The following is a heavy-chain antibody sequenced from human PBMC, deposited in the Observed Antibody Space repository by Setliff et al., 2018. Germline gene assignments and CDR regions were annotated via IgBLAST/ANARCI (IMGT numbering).Heavy chain of an antibody. V-gene: IGHV1-18*01. Sequence: ASVKVSCKTSGYTFSSFGLSWLRQAPGQGLEWVGWIGDQNGNTIYAQKFQGRVTMTKDTSTTTGFMELRSLRSDDTAVYYCARDVEDITYYYESSGYYRDYWGQRTLVTVSS. CDR1: GYTFSSFG. CDR2: IGDQNGNT. CDR3: ARDVEDITYYYESSGYYRDY. D-gene: IGHD3-22*01. J-gene: IGHJ4*02.